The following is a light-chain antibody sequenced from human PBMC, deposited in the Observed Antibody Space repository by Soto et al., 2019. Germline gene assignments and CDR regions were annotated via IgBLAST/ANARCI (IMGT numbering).Light chain of an antibody. CDR2: EVS. CDR1: SSDVGGYNY. Sequence: QSALTQPASVPGSPGQSITISCTGTSSDVGGYNYVSWYQQHPGKAPKLMIYEVSNRPSGVSNRFSGSKSGNTASLTISGLQSEDEADYYCAAWDDSLNGRYVFGTGTKVTVL. J-gene: IGLJ1*01. V-gene: IGLV2-14*01. CDR3: AAWDDSLNGRYV.